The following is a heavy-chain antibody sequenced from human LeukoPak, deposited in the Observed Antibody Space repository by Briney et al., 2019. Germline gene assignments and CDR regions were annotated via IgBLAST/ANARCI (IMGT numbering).Heavy chain of an antibody. D-gene: IGHD6-6*01. V-gene: IGHV4-59*01. Sequence: PSETLSLTCTVSGGSISSYYWSWIRQPPGKGLEWIGYIYYSGSTNYNPSLKSRVTIPVDTSKNQFSLKLSSVTAADTAVYYCARWYKYSSSWSPVNWFDPWGQGTLVTVSS. J-gene: IGHJ5*02. CDR2: IYYSGST. CDR3: ARWYKYSSSWSPVNWFDP. CDR1: GGSISSYY.